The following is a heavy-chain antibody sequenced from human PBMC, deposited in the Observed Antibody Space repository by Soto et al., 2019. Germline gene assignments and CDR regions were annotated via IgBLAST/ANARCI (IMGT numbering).Heavy chain of an antibody. CDR2: IIPILGIA. Sequence: QVQLVQSGAEVKKPGSSVKVSCKASGGTFSSYTISWVRQAPGQGLEWMGRIIPILGIANYAQKFQGRVTSTADKSTSTAYMALSSLRSEDTAVYYCAICEAAENTRDDAFDLWGQGTMVTVSS. V-gene: IGHV1-69*02. J-gene: IGHJ3*01. D-gene: IGHD6-13*01. CDR3: AICEAAENTRDDAFDL. CDR1: GGTFSSYT.